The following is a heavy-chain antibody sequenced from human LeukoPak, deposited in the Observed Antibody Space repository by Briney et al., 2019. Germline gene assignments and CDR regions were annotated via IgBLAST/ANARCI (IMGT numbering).Heavy chain of an antibody. V-gene: IGHV3-48*03. CDR1: GFTFSSYE. CDR3: AKDRVVVITTPFDS. Sequence: PGGSLRLSCAASGFTFSSYEMTWVRQAPGMGLEWVSYISGSGSTRNYADSVKGRFTISRDNAKNSLYLQMNSLRADDTAVYYCAKDRVVVITTPFDSWGQGTLVTVSS. J-gene: IGHJ4*02. CDR2: ISGSGSTR. D-gene: IGHD3-22*01.